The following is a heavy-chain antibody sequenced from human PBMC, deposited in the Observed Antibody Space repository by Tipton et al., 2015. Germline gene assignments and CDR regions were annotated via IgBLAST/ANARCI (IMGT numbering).Heavy chain of an antibody. V-gene: IGHV4-31*03. D-gene: IGHD3-10*01. CDR3: ARLRGALGWFDP. CDR2: IYYSGST. J-gene: IGHJ5*02. Sequence: TLSLTCTVSGGSITSGAYYWSWIRQHPGKGLEWIGYIYYSGSTYYNPSRKSRVTISVDTSKNQFSLKLSSVTAADTAVYYCARLRGALGWFDPWGQGTLVTVSS. CDR1: GGSITSGAYY.